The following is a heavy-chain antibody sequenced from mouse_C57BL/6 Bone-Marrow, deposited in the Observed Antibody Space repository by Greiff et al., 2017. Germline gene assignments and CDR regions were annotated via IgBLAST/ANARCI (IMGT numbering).Heavy chain of an antibody. CDR2: IDTNSGGT. J-gene: IGHJ2*01. D-gene: IGHD5-1-1*01. CDR1: GYTFTSYW. CDR3: AIPDY. V-gene: IGHV1-72*01. Sequence: VQLQQPGAELVKPGASVKLSCKASGYTFTSYWMHWVKQRPGRGLEWIGRIDTNSGGTKYNEKFKSKATLAGNKPSSTAYMQLSSLTSDDSAVYYCAIPDYWGQGTTLTVSS.